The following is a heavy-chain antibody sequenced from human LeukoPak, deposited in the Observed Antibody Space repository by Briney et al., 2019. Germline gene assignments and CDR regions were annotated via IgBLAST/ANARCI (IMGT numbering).Heavy chain of an antibody. V-gene: IGHV1-2*02. J-gene: IGHJ4*02. CDR1: GYTFTDYY. D-gene: IGHD6-19*01. CDR3: GRDYSYTSGWYDY. Sequence: GASVKVSCKASGYTFTDYYMHWVRQAPGQGLEWMGWINPNSGGTNYAQMFQGRVTMTRDTSISTAYMELSRLRSDDTAVFYCGRDYSYTSGWYDYWGQGTLVTVSS. CDR2: INPNSGGT.